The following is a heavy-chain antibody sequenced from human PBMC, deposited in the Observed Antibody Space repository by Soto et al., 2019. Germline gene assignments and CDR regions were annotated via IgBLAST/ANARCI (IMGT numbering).Heavy chain of an antibody. Sequence: VQLVQSGATQEKPGASVKVSCEAFGYSFDSYAYRWVRQAPGQGLEWMGRIGSGDTNYAQKPQGRVTMTTDTSTNTAYMELRSLRSDDTAVDYCAREKDPDGCDLWGQGTMVTVSS. CDR2: IGSGDT. CDR1: GYSFDSYA. V-gene: IGHV1-18*01. J-gene: IGHJ3*01. CDR3: AREKDPDGCDL.